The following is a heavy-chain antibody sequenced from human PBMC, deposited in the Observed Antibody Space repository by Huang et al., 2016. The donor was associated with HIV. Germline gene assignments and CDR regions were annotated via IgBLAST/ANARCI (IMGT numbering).Heavy chain of an antibody. CDR2: IRSKDYSETT. D-gene: IGHD3-22*01. Sequence: EVQFVESGGGLVKPGRSLRLSCTASGFTFGNYGMSWFRQAPGLGREGVVCIRSKDYSETTEYAASVKGRFTISRDDSKSIAYLQMNSLKPEDTAVYYCTRDSVYPNYYDGSGFYFDYWGQGTLVTVSS. J-gene: IGHJ4*02. CDR1: GFTFGNYG. CDR3: TRDSVYPNYYDGSGFYFDY. V-gene: IGHV3-49*05.